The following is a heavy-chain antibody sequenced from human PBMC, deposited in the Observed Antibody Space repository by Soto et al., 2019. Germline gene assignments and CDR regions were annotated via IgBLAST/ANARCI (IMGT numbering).Heavy chain of an antibody. Sequence: GASVKVSCKASGYTFTSYAMHWVRQAPGQRLEWMGWINAGNGNTKYSQKFQGRVTITRDTSASTAYMELSSLRSEDTAVYYCAREKDSSSWYLEKNYYYGMDVWGQGTTVTVSS. V-gene: IGHV1-3*01. D-gene: IGHD6-13*01. J-gene: IGHJ6*02. CDR1: GYTFTSYA. CDR3: AREKDSSSWYLEKNYYYGMDV. CDR2: INAGNGNT.